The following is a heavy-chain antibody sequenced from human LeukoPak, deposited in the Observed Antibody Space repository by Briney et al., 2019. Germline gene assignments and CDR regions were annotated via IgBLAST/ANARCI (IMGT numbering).Heavy chain of an antibody. V-gene: IGHV3-74*01. CDR1: GFTFSTYW. Sequence: GGSLRLSCAASGFTFSTYWMHWVRQAPGKGLVWVSHINSDGSSTSYADSVRGRFTISRDNAKNTLYLQVNSLRAEDTAVYYCARDYSNYDQEFDYWGQGTLVTVSS. J-gene: IGHJ4*02. D-gene: IGHD4-11*01. CDR2: INSDGSST. CDR3: ARDYSNYDQEFDY.